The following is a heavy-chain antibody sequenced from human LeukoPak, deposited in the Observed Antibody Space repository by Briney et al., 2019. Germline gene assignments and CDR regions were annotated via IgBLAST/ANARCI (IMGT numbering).Heavy chain of an antibody. J-gene: IGHJ4*02. CDR2: INPDSGAT. CDR3: ATVRDIVVGGGPYYFDY. V-gene: IGHV1-2*02. Sequence: GASVKVSCKASGYTFTGYYMHWVRQAPGQGLEWMGWINPDSGATNYAQRFQGRVTMTRDTSISTAYMELSRLRSDDTAVYYCATVRDIVVGGGPYYFDYWGQGTLVTVSS. D-gene: IGHD2-15*01. CDR1: GYTFTGYY.